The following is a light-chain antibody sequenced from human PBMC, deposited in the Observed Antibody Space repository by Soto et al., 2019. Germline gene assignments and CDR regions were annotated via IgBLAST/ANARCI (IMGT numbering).Light chain of an antibody. CDR3: QQYDDWPPWT. V-gene: IGKV3-15*01. Sequence: EMVMTQSPATLSVSPVEIATLSFMASQSVHSRLAWYQQKPGQAPRLLIYGASTGASGIPARFRGSGSGTEFTLTISSLQSEDFAVYYCQQYDDWPPWTFGPGTKVDIK. CDR1: QSVHSR. J-gene: IGKJ1*01. CDR2: GAS.